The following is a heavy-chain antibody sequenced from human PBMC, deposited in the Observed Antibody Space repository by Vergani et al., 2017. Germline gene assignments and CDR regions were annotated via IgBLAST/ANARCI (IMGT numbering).Heavy chain of an antibody. J-gene: IGHJ4*02. CDR2: IYYSGST. D-gene: IGHD2-15*01. Sequence: QLQLQESGPGLVKPSETLSLTCTVSGGSISSSSYYWGWIRQPPGKGLEWIGSIYYSGSTYYNPSLKSRVTIAVDTSKNQFSLTLSSVTAADTAVYYCAGLDIVVVVAAFDYWGQGTLVTVAS. V-gene: IGHV4-39*01. CDR1: GGSISSSSYY. CDR3: AGLDIVVVVAAFDY.